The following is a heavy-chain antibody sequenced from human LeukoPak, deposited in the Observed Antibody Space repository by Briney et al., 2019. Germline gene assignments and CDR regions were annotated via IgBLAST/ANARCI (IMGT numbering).Heavy chain of an antibody. CDR2: ISTSGSTI. V-gene: IGHV3-48*03. Sequence: GGSLRLSCAASGFTFSSYGMNWVRQAPGKGLEWVSCISTSGSTIYYAESVKGRLTISRDNARNSLYLQMNSLRAEDTAIYYCARDGPGYSFDYWGQGTLVTVSS. J-gene: IGHJ4*02. CDR3: ARDGPGYSFDY. CDR1: GFTFSSYG. D-gene: IGHD5-18*01.